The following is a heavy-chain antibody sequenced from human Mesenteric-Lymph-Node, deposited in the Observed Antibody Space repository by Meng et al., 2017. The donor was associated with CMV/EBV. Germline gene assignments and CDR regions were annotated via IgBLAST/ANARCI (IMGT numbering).Heavy chain of an antibody. CDR2: IYHSGDT. V-gene: IGHV4-38-2*02. Sequence: SETLSLTCTVSGDSISSGFYWGWIRQAPGKGLEWIGSIYHSGDTYYNPSLKSRVTISVDTSKNQFSLKLTSVTAADTARYYCARPFFTMVRGAIPLLFDLWGQGTVVTVSS. D-gene: IGHD3-10*01. CDR3: ARPFFTMVRGAIPLLFDL. CDR1: GDSISSGFY. J-gene: IGHJ3*01.